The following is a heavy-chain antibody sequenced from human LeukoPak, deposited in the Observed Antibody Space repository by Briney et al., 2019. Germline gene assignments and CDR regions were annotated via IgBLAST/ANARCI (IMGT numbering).Heavy chain of an antibody. V-gene: IGHV3-48*04. D-gene: IGHD4-17*01. CDR2: ISSDSRTI. J-gene: IGHJ4*02. CDR1: GFIFTTYG. Sequence: GGSLRLSCAASGFIFTTYGMNWVRQAPGKGLLEWVSYISSDSRTIYYADSVKGRFAISRDNTKNSLYLQMNSLRAEDTAVYYCAKDYRGFGDYGSGCDYWGQGTLVTVSS. CDR3: AKDYRGFGDYGSGCDY.